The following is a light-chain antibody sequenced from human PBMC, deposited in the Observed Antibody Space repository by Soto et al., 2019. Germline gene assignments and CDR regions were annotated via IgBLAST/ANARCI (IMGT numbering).Light chain of an antibody. V-gene: IGLV2-14*01. CDR1: SSDVGGYNY. CDR3: LSYTVTSILV. CDR2: EVS. Sequence: QSALTQPASVSGSPGQSITISCTGTSSDVGGYNYVSWYQQHPGKAPKLMIYEVSNRPSGVSNRFSGSKSGNTASLTISGLQAEDEADYYCLSYTVTSILVFGGGTKVTVL. J-gene: IGLJ3*02.